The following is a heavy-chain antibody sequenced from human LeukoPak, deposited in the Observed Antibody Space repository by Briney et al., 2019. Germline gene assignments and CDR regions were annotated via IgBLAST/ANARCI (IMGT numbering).Heavy chain of an antibody. CDR2: INHSGST. V-gene: IGHV4-34*01. CDR3: ARGNLYYFDSSGYYFKFDY. J-gene: IGHJ4*02. CDR1: GGSFSGYY. D-gene: IGHD3-22*01. Sequence: SETLSLTCAVYGGSFSGYYWSWIRQPPGKGLEWVGEINHSGSTNYIPSLKSRVTISVDTSKNQFSLKLSSVTAADTAVYYCARGNLYYFDSSGYYFKFDYWGQGTLVTVSS.